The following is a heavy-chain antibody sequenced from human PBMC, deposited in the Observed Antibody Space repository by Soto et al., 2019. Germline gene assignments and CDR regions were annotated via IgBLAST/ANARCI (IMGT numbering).Heavy chain of an antibody. CDR1: GLSLSTSGVA. V-gene: IGHV2-5*02. CDR3: AHRLARGATGLYFQH. CDR2: IYWDDDK. D-gene: IGHD3-9*01. Sequence: QITLKESGPTLVKPTQTLTLTCTFSGLSLSTSGVAVGWIRQPPGKALEWLALIYWDDDKRYSPSLKSRLTITKDTSKYQVVLTMTNMDPVDTSTYYCAHRLARGATGLYFQHWGQGTPVTVSS. J-gene: IGHJ1*01.